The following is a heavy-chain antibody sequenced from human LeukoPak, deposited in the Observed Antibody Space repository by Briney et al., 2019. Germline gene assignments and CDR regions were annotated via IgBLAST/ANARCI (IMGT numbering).Heavy chain of an antibody. CDR1: GYTFNKYA. CDR2: ISAYNGNT. CDR3: ARGSLSGYSMGGDY. D-gene: IGHD3-9*01. J-gene: IGHJ4*02. Sequence: APVKVSCRASGYTFNKYAMNWVRQAPGQGLEWMGWISAYNGNTNYAQKLQGRVTMTTDTSTSTAYMELRSLRSDDTAVYYCARGSLSGYSMGGDYWGQGTLVTVSS. V-gene: IGHV1-18*01.